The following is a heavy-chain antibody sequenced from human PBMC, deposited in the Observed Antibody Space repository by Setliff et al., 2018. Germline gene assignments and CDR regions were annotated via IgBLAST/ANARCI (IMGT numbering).Heavy chain of an antibody. CDR2: NIPVLGSA. V-gene: IGHV1-69*11. Sequence: SVKVSCKVSGGTFSNYAINWVRQAPGQGLQWMGRNIPVLGSADYAQTFQGRVTFTADESTRTAYMELSSLTSEDTAVYFCARYFSSDPFDIWGQGTVVTV. CDR3: ARYFSSDPFDI. CDR1: GGTFSNYA. D-gene: IGHD2-8*01. J-gene: IGHJ3*02.